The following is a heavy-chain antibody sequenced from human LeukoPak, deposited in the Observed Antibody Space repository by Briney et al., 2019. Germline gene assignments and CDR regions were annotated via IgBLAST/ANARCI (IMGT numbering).Heavy chain of an antibody. CDR3: ARLPYDFWSGYYIY. CDR2: ISSNGGST. J-gene: IGHJ4*02. V-gene: IGHV3-64*01. Sequence: QPGGSLRLSCAASGFTFSSYAMHWVRQAPGKGLEYVSAISSNGGSTYYANSVKGRFTISRDNSKNTLYLQMNSLRAEDTAVYYCARLPYDFWSGYYIYWGQGTLVTVSS. D-gene: IGHD3-3*01. CDR1: GFTFSSYA.